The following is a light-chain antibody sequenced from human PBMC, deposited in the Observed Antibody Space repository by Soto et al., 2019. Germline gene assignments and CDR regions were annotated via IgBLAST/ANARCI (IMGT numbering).Light chain of an antibody. V-gene: IGLV2-23*01. CDR1: SSTVGGFNV. CDR3: CSYVGATTYV. J-gene: IGLJ1*01. CDR2: EGI. Sequence: QSALTQPASVSGSPGQSITISCTGTSSTVGGFNVVSWYRQHPGKAPKVIIYEGIKRPSGISNRFSGSNSGSTASLTISGLQAEDEADYYCCSYVGATTYVFGTGTKV.